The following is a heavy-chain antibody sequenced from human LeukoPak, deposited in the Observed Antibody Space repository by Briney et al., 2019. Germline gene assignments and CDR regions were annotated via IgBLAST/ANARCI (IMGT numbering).Heavy chain of an antibody. D-gene: IGHD2-2*02. CDR2: INPSGGST. CDR3: ARDVGVVPAAINAEYFQH. CDR1: GYTFTSYY. J-gene: IGHJ1*01. V-gene: IGHV1-46*01. Sequence: ASVKVSCRASGYTFTSYYMHWVRQAPGQGLEWMGIINPSGGSTSYAQKFQGRVTMTRDTSTSTVYMELSSLRSDDTAVYYCARDVGVVPAAINAEYFQHWGQGTLVTVSS.